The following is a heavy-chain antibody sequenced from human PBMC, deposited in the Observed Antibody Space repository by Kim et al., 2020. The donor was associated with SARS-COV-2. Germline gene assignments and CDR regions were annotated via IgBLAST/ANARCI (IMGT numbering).Heavy chain of an antibody. CDR1: GYTFTGYY. D-gene: IGHD5-18*01. CDR3: ARDLAQPVDTAMVKREACFDY. Sequence: ASVKVSCKASGYTFTGYYMHWVRQAPGQGLEWMGWINPNSGGTNYAQKFQGWVTMTRDTSISTAYMELSRLRSDDTAVYYCARDLAQPVDTAMVKREACFDYWGQGTLVTVSS. J-gene: IGHJ4*02. CDR2: INPNSGGT. V-gene: IGHV1-2*04.